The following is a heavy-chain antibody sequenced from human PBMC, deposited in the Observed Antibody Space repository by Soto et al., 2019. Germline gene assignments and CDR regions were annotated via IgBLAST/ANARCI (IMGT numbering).Heavy chain of an antibody. D-gene: IGHD3-3*01. CDR3: AGATYYDFWSGPKY. Sequence: EVQLVESGGGLVQPGGSLRLSCAASGFTFSSYWMSWVRQAPGKGLEWVANIKQDGSEKYYVESVKGRFTISRDNAKNTLYLQMNSMRAEDTAVYYCAGATYYDFWSGPKYWGQGTLVTVSS. CDR1: GFTFSSYW. V-gene: IGHV3-7*03. J-gene: IGHJ4*02. CDR2: IKQDGSEK.